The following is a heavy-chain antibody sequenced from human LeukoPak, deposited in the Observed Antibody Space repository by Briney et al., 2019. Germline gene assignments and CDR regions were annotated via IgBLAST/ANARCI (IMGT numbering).Heavy chain of an antibody. CDR2: IYPGDSDT. CDR3: ARMGWVYSSSVPYYFDY. J-gene: IGHJ4*02. CDR1: GYSFTSYW. V-gene: IGHV5-51*01. D-gene: IGHD6-13*01. Sequence: GESLKISCKGSGYSFTSYWIGWVRPMPGKGLEWRGIIYPGDSDTRYSPSFQGQVTISADKSISTAYLQWSSLKASDTAMYYCARMGWVYSSSVPYYFDYWGQGTLVTVSS.